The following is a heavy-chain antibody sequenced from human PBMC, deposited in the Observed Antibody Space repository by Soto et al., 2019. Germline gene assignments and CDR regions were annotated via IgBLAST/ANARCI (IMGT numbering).Heavy chain of an antibody. V-gene: IGHV1-8*01. CDR1: GYTFTGYD. CDR3: ARVEATPSPNWFDP. CDR2: MNPSSANT. Sequence: ASVKVSCKASGYTFTGYDINWVRQAAGQGLEWMGWMNPSSANTGYAQKFQGRVTMTRDTSMSTAYMELSNLRSEDTAMYYCARVEATPSPNWFDPWGQGILVTVSS. J-gene: IGHJ5*02.